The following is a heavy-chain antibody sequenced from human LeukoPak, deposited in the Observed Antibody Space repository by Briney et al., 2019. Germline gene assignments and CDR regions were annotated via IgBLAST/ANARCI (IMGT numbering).Heavy chain of an antibody. J-gene: IGHJ4*02. CDR2: IKQDGSEK. D-gene: IGHD6-19*01. CDR1: GFTFSSYW. Sequence: GGSLRLSCAAPGFTFSSYWMSWVRPAPGKGLEWVANIKQDGSEKYYVDSVKGRFTISRDNAKNSLYLQMNSLRAEDTAVYYCARDLGYSSGWGFDYWGQGTLVTVSS. CDR3: ARDLGYSSGWGFDY. V-gene: IGHV3-7*01.